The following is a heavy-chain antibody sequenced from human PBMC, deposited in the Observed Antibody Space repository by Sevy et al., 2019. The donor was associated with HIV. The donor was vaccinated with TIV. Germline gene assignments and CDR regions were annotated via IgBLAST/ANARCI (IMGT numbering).Heavy chain of an antibody. CDR2: IRPDGSDK. CDR1: GFTFSPYW. J-gene: IGHJ5*02. V-gene: IGHV3-7*01. D-gene: IGHD3-16*01. CDR3: AGGVGVDR. Sequence: GGSLRLSCEASGFTFSPYWMTWVRQAPGKGLEWVANIRPDGSDKYYVDSVKGRFTISRDNAKNSLYLQMNSLRADDTAMDYCAGGVGVDRWGQGALVTVSS.